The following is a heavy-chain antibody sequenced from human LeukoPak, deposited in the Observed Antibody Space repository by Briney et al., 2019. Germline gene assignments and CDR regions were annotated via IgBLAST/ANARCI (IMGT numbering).Heavy chain of an antibody. CDR3: AKSRGDYRFDY. CDR1: GASISTYS. D-gene: IGHD3-3*01. CDR2: ISYSGST. V-gene: IGHV4-59*08. Sequence: SETLSLTCTVSGASISTYSWSWIRQPPGKGLEWIGCISYSGSTNYDPSLKSRVTISLDTSKNQLSLRPSSVTAADTAVYFCAKSRGDYRFDYWGQGTLVTVSS. J-gene: IGHJ4*02.